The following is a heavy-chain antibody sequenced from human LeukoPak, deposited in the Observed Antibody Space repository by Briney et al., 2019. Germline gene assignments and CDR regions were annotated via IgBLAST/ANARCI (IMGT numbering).Heavy chain of an antibody. J-gene: IGHJ4*02. CDR2: ISSDGSNK. CDR3: AKDNYYDSSAFIDY. CDR1: GFSFSSYG. Sequence: GGSLRLSCAASGFSFSSYGMHWVRQAPGKGLEWVAAISSDGSNKYNADSVEGRFTISRDNSKNTLYLQMNSLRAEDTALYHCAKDNYYDSSAFIDYWGQGTLVTVCS. V-gene: IGHV3-30*18. D-gene: IGHD3-22*01.